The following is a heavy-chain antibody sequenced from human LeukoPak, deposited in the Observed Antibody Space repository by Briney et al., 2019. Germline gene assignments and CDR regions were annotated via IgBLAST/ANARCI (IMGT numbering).Heavy chain of an antibody. CDR3: AGQYSGYALFDY. CDR2: ISSSSSYI. Sequence: GGSLRLSCAASGFTFSSYAMSWVRQAPGKGLEWVSSISSSSSYIYYADSVKGRFTISRDNAKNSLYLQMNSLRAEDTAVYYCAGQYSGYALFDYWGQGTLVTVSS. D-gene: IGHD5-12*01. CDR1: GFTFSSYA. V-gene: IGHV3-21*01. J-gene: IGHJ4*02.